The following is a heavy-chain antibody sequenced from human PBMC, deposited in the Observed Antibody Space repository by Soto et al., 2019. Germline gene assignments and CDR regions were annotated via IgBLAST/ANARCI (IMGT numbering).Heavy chain of an antibody. D-gene: IGHD2-15*01. V-gene: IGHV3-74*01. CDR1: GFTFSSYW. CDR3: VRTSLVVAASTREDY. Sequence: EVQLVESGGGLVQPGGSLRLSCAASGFTFSSYWMHWVRQAPGKWLVWVSRINSDGSSTSYADSVKGRVTISRDNAKNTLYLQMNSLRAEDTAVYYCVRTSLVVAASTREDYWGQGTLVTVSS. J-gene: IGHJ4*02. CDR2: INSDGSST.